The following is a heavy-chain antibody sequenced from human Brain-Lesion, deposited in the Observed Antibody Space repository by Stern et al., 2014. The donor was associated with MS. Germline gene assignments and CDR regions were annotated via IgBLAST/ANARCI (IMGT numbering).Heavy chain of an antibody. CDR1: GGSVSSTSYA. V-gene: IGHV4-39*01. D-gene: IGHD2-15*01. CDR2: IYYSGNN. Sequence: VQLVQSGPGLVKPSETLSLTCTVAGGSVSSTSYAWAWIRQPPGKGLEWIGTIYYSGNNYYSPALKSRLTLSLATSKNPFSLPLRSVTAADTAVYYCAGEEDIRYCSGGSCTGNWFDPWGQGTLVTVSS. CDR3: AGEEDIRYCSGGSCTGNWFDP. J-gene: IGHJ5*02.